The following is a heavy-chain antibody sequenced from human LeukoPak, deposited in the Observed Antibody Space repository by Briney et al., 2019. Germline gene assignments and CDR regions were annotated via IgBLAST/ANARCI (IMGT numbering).Heavy chain of an antibody. CDR2: MSGSGGGT. CDR3: AKVSSGSWHYFDY. CDR1: GFTFSYYA. Sequence: GGSLSLSCAASGFTFSYYAMSWVRQAPGRGLEWVSGMSGSGGGTFYADSVKGRFTISRDNSKNTLYLQMNSLRAEDTAVYYCAKVSSGSWHYFDYWGQGTLVTVSS. D-gene: IGHD6-13*01. J-gene: IGHJ4*02. V-gene: IGHV3-23*01.